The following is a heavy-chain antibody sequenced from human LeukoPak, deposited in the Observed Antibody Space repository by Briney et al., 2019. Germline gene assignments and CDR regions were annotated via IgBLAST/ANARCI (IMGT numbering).Heavy chain of an antibody. CDR1: GGSISSGSYY. D-gene: IGHD6-6*01. J-gene: IGHJ4*02. V-gene: IGHV4-61*02. CDR3: AREGAARPRSFDY. Sequence: SETLSLTCTVSGGSISSGSYYWSWIRQPAGKGLEWIGRIYTSGSTNYNPSLKSRVTISVDTSKNQLSLKLSSVTAADTAVYYCAREGAARPRSFDYWGQGTLVTVSS. CDR2: IYTSGST.